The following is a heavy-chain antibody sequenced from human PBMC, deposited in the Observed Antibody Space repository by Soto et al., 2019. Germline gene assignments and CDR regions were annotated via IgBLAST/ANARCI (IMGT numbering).Heavy chain of an antibody. V-gene: IGHV3-30*18. D-gene: IGHD6-19*01. J-gene: IGHJ4*02. Sequence: SLRLSCAASGFTFSSYGMHWVRQAPGKGLEWVAVISYDGSNKYYADSVKGRFTISRDNSKNTLYLQMNSLRAEDTAVYYCAKDAKRIAVAGTQVDYWGQGTLVTVSS. CDR2: ISYDGSNK. CDR3: AKDAKRIAVAGTQVDY. CDR1: GFTFSSYG.